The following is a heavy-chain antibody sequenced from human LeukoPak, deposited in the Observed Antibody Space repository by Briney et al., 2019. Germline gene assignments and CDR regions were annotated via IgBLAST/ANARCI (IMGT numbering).Heavy chain of an antibody. CDR3: ARNRGTYYGLNDY. Sequence: DPGGSLRLSCAGSGFTLSSDWMHWVRQAPGKGLVWLSRINSDGSSRSYADSVKGRFTISRDNGKNTLYLQMNSLRAEDTAVYYCARNRGTYYGLNDYWGQGTRVTVSS. CDR2: INSDGSSR. D-gene: IGHD1-26*01. V-gene: IGHV3-74*01. CDR1: GFTLSSDW. J-gene: IGHJ4*02.